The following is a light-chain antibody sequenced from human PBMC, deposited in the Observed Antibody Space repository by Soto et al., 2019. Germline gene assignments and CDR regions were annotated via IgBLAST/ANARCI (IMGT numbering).Light chain of an antibody. CDR2: GNG. CDR1: SSNIGAGYD. V-gene: IGLV1-40*01. CDR3: QSYDTSLSGFYV. Sequence: QSVLTQPPSVSGAPGQRVTISCTGSSSNIGAGYDVHWYQQLPGPAPKLLIYGNGNRPSGVPDRFSGSKSGTSASLAITGLRDEDEADYYCQSYDTSLSGFYVFGTGTKLNVL. J-gene: IGLJ1*01.